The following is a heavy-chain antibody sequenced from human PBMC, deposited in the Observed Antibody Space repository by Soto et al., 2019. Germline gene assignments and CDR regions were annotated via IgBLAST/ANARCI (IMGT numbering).Heavy chain of an antibody. CDR1: GGSISGEGYY. D-gene: IGHD6-13*01. CDR2: IPYSGST. Sequence: QVQLQESGPGLVEPSQTLSLTCTVSGGSISGEGYYWIWIRQYSGRGLEWIGYIPYSGSTNYNPSLKSRVTISVDTSKTQFFLKLNSMTAADTAVYYCARAWTAEAGWANWFDRWGQGTLVIVSS. J-gene: IGHJ5*02. CDR3: ARAWTAEAGWANWFDR. V-gene: IGHV4-31*03.